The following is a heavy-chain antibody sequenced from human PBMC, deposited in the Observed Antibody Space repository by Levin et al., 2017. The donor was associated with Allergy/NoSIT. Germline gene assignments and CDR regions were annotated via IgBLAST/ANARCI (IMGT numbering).Heavy chain of an antibody. D-gene: IGHD4-17*01. J-gene: IGHJ4*02. Sequence: SETLSLTCSVSGGSFSTYYWSWIRQSPGKGLEWIGYFYYTGDTNYNPSLASRVTISGDTSKNQFSLTLTSVTAADTAVYYCARSLRVNFDYWGQGTLVTVSS. CDR1: GGSFSTYY. CDR2: FYYTGDT. CDR3: ARSLRVNFDY. V-gene: IGHV4-59*01.